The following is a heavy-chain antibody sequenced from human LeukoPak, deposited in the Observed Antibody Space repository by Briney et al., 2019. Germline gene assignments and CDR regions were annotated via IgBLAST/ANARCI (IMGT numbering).Heavy chain of an antibody. Sequence: PSETLRLTCTVSGVSISSYCWSWIRQPPGKGLERIGYIYYGGSSNYNPSLKSRVTIPVDTSKNQFSLKMSSVTAADTAVYYCARYFCSGGICRYFDLWGGSSLVTVSS. CDR1: GVSISSYC. CDR3: ARYFCSGGICRYFDL. CDR2: IYYGGSS. J-gene: IGHJ2*01. V-gene: IGHV4-59*01. D-gene: IGHD2-15*01.